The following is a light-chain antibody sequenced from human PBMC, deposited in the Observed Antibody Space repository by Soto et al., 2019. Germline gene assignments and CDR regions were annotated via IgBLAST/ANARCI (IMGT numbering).Light chain of an antibody. Sequence: QSALTQPASVSGSPGQSITISCTGTSSDVGGYNYVSWYQQHPGKAPKLMIYEVSNRPAGVSNRFSGSKSGNTASLTISGLQAEDEADYYCSSYTSSSTLVFVGGTTLTVL. J-gene: IGLJ2*01. CDR1: SSDVGGYNY. CDR3: SSYTSSSTLV. V-gene: IGLV2-14*01. CDR2: EVS.